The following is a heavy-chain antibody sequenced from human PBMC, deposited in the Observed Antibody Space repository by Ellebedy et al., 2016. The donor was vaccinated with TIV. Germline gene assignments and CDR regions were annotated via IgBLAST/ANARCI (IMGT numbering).Heavy chain of an antibody. CDR1: GGSISNYY. CDR2: IYSSEST. J-gene: IGHJ6*02. Sequence: SETPSLTXTVSGGSISNYYWSWIRQSPGKGLEWIGYIYSSESTDYNPSLKSRVTISLDTPKNQFSLKLSSVTAADTAVYYCARGPYSTLSFAMDFWGQGTTVTVSS. D-gene: IGHD6-13*01. CDR3: ARGPYSTLSFAMDF. V-gene: IGHV4-59*01.